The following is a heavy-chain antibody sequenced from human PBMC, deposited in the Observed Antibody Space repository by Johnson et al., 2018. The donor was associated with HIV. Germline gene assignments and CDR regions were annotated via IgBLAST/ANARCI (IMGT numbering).Heavy chain of an antibody. CDR1: GLTFSNYG. CDR2: ISHDGWNK. D-gene: IGHD2/OR15-2a*01. CDR3: ASEASFAPRPETAFDV. Sequence: QVQLVESGGGVVQPGRSLRLSCAASGLTFSNYGMHWVRQAPGKGLEWVAGISHDGWNKQSADSVKGRFTISSDNSKNTLYLQMNILSPYDPAVYFCASEASFAPRPETAFDVWGQGTKVTVSS. J-gene: IGHJ3*01. V-gene: IGHV3-30*03.